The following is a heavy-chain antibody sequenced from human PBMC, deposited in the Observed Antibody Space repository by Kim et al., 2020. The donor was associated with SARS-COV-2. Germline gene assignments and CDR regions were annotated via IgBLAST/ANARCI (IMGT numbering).Heavy chain of an antibody. CDR3: AKARRPAGWHWFDP. D-gene: IGHD2-2*01. Sequence: GGSLRLSCAASGFTFSSYAMSWVRQAPGKGLEWVSAISSSGGSTSYADSVKGRFTISINNSKNTPYLQMNSPRAKDTAVYYCAKARRPAGWHWFDPWGQGTLVTVSS. CDR1: GFTFSSYA. V-gene: IGHV3-23*01. J-gene: IGHJ5*02. CDR2: ISSSGGST.